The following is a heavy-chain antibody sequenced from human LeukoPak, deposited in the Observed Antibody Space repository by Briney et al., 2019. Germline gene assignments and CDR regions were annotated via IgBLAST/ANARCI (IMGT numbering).Heavy chain of an antibody. CDR2: IWYDGSNK. J-gene: IGHJ3*01. Sequence: GGSLRLSCAASGFIFSTYGMHWVRQAPGKGLEWVAVIWYDGSNKCYADSVKGRFTISRDNSKNTLSLQMYSLRAEDTAVYYCARAVGPFDFWGQGTMVTVSA. CDR3: ARAVGPFDF. V-gene: IGHV3-33*01. CDR1: GFIFSTYG.